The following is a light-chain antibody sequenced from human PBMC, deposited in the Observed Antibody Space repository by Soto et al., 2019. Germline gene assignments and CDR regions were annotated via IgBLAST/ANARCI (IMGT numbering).Light chain of an antibody. V-gene: IGLV2-23*02. CDR2: QVV. CDR3: CSYAGLNTLYV. CDR1: SGDVGGYDL. Sequence: QSALTQPASVSGSPGQSITISCTGTSGDVGGYDLVSWYQQHPGKAPKLMIYQVVKRPSGVSNRFAGSQSGNTASLTISGLQAEDEADYYCCSYAGLNTLYVFGTGTKVTAL. J-gene: IGLJ1*01.